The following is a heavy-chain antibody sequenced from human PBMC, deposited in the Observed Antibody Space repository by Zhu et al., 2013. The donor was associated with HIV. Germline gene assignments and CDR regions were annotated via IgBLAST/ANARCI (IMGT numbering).Heavy chain of an antibody. CDR1: GGTFSSYA. V-gene: IGHV1-69*01. Sequence: QVQLVQSGAEVKKPGSSVKVSCKASGGTFSSYAISWVRQAPGQGLEWMGGIIPIFGTANYAQKFQGRVTITADESTSTAYMELSSLRSEDTAVYYCARQEYCSSTSCTEDYYYGMDVWGQGTTVTVSS. CDR2: IIPIFGTA. CDR3: ARQEYCSSTSCTEDYYYGMDV. D-gene: IGHD2-2*01. J-gene: IGHJ6*02.